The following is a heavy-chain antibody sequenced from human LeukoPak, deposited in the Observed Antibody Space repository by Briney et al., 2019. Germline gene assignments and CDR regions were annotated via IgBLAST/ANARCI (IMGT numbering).Heavy chain of an antibody. Sequence: SETLSLTCAVSGGSISSSNWWSWVRQPPGKGLEWIGEIYHSGSTNYNPSLKSRVTISVDKSKNQLSLKLSSVTAADTAVYYCARESPYSSSWYLGYGMDVWGQGTTVTVSS. CDR1: GGSISSSNW. CDR2: IYHSGST. V-gene: IGHV4-4*02. J-gene: IGHJ6*02. D-gene: IGHD6-13*01. CDR3: ARESPYSSSWYLGYGMDV.